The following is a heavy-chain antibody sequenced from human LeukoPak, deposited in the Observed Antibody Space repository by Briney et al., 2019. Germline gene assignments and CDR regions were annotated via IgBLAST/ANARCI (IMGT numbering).Heavy chain of an antibody. CDR2: IYYSGST. V-gene: IGHV4-38-2*02. CDR1: GYSISSGYY. Sequence: SETLSLTCTVSGYSISSGYYWGWIRQPPGKGLEWIGYIYYSGSTYYNPSLKSRVTISVGTSKNQFSLKLSSVTAADTAVYYCARSSYYYGSGSSGSDYWGQGTLVTVSS. D-gene: IGHD3-10*01. CDR3: ARSSYYYGSGSSGSDY. J-gene: IGHJ4*02.